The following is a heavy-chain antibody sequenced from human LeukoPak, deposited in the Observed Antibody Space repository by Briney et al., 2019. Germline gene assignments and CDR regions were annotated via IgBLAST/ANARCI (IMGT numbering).Heavy chain of an antibody. V-gene: IGHV3-21*01. CDR1: GFTFSSYT. D-gene: IGHD1-14*01. CDR3: AREGHRRTFDY. J-gene: IGHJ4*02. CDR2: ISSSTDYI. Sequence: GGSLRLSCAASGFTFSSYTMSWVRQAPGKGLEWVSSISSSTDYIYYADSVKGRFTISRDNAKNSLYLQMNCLRAEDTAVYYCAREGHRRTFDYWGQGTLVTVSS.